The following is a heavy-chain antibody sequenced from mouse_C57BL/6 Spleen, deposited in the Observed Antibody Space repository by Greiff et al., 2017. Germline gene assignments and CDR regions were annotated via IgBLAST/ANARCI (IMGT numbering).Heavy chain of an antibody. J-gene: IGHJ1*03. V-gene: IGHV5-4*01. CDR2: ISDGGSYT. Sequence: EVNLVESGGGLVKPGGSLKLSCAASGFTFSSYAMSWVRQTPEKRLEWVATISDGGSYTYYPDNVKGRFTISRDNAKNNLYLQMSHLKSEDTAMYYCARDRVVAKYFDVWGTGTTVTVSS. D-gene: IGHD1-1*01. CDR1: GFTFSSYA. CDR3: ARDRVVAKYFDV.